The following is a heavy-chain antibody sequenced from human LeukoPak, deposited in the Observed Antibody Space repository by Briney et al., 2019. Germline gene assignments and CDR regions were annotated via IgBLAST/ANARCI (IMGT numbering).Heavy chain of an antibody. D-gene: IGHD1-26*01. CDR1: GYTFTSYY. V-gene: IGHV1-46*01. CDR2: INPSGGST. J-gene: IGHJ6*03. CDR3: EVNSGSYSDYYYYMDV. Sequence: ASVKVSCKASGYTFTSYYMHWVRQAPGQGLEWMGIINPSGGSTSYAQKFQGRVTMTRDTSTSTVYMELSSLRSEDTAVYYCEVNSGSYSDYYYYMDVWGKATTVTVS.